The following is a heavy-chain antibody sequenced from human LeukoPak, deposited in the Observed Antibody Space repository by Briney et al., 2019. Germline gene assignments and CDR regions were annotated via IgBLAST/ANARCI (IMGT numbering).Heavy chain of an antibody. D-gene: IGHD6-13*01. Sequence: GASVKVSCKASGYTFTGYYMHWVRQAPGQGLEWMGWINSNSGGTNYAQKFQGRVTMTRDTSISTAYMELSRLRSDDTAVYYCARDRLAAAGLGNYYYYMDVWGKGTTVTISS. CDR2: INSNSGGT. CDR1: GYTFTGYY. V-gene: IGHV1-2*02. CDR3: ARDRLAAAGLGNYYYYMDV. J-gene: IGHJ6*03.